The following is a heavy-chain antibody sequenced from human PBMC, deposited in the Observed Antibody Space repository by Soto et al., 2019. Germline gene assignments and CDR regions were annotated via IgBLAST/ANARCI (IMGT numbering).Heavy chain of an antibody. D-gene: IGHD6-13*01. CDR3: ARPWGIAPAVWYFDL. V-gene: IGHV4-59*08. J-gene: IGHJ2*01. CDR2: IYYSGIT. CDR1: GGSISSHY. Sequence: QVQLQESGPGLVKPSETLSLTCTVSGGSISSHYWSWIRQPPGRGLEWIGFIYYSGITDSNPSLKGRVAISLDTSKNQLSLRLSSVTAADTAVYYCARPWGIAPAVWYFDLWGRGTLVTVSS.